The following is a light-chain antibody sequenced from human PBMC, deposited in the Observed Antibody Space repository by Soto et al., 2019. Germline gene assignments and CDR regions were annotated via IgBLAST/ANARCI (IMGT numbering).Light chain of an antibody. V-gene: IGKV3D-20*01. Sequence: EIVLTQSPVTLSLSPGERATLSCGASQSVGSSYLAWYQQKPGLAPRLLIYVASIRATGIPDRFSGSGSGADFTLTISRLEPEDFALYYCQQYSTSRTFGQGTKVEIK. CDR1: QSVGSSY. J-gene: IGKJ1*01. CDR2: VAS. CDR3: QQYSTSRT.